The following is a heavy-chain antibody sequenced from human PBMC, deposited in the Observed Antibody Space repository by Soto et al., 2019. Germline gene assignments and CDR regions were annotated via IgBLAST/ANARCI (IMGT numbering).Heavy chain of an antibody. CDR1: GGSISSGGYY. Sequence: SETLSLTCTVSGGSISSGGYYWSWIRQHPGKGLEWIGYIYYSGSTYYNPSLKSRVTISVDTSKNQFSLKLSSVTAADTAVYYCARVLGYYYDSSGYYDYWGQGTLVTVSS. CDR3: ARVLGYYYDSSGYYDY. D-gene: IGHD3-22*01. V-gene: IGHV4-31*03. J-gene: IGHJ4*02. CDR2: IYYSGST.